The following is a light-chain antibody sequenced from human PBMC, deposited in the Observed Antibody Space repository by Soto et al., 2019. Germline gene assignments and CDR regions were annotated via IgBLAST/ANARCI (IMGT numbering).Light chain of an antibody. V-gene: IGKV3-15*01. J-gene: IGKJ4*01. CDR2: GAS. CDR1: QSVSSSY. Sequence: EIVLTQSPGTLSLSPGERATLSCRASQSVSSSYLAWYQQKPGQAPRLLIYGASTRATGVPARFSGSGSGTEFTLTISTLQSEDFAVYYCQQYDNWPPLTFGGGTKVDI. CDR3: QQYDNWPPLT.